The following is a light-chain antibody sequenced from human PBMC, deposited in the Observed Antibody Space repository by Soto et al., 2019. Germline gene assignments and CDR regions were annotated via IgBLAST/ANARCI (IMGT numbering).Light chain of an antibody. Sequence: EIVLTQSPATLSLSPGERATLSCRASQSVSNNLAWYQQKPGQAPRLLIYDASNRASGLPARFSGSGSGSAFSLTISSLQSEDFAVYYYHQRNVCPRTFGPGTTVDIK. CDR3: HQRNVCPRT. CDR2: DAS. V-gene: IGKV3-11*01. J-gene: IGKJ3*01. CDR1: QSVSNN.